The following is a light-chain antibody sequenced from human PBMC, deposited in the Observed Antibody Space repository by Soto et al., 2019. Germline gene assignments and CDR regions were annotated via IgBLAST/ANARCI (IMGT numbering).Light chain of an antibody. Sequence: EIVLTQSPATLSVSPGERATLSCRASQNIDNKLVWYQQKPGQAPSLLLSNAVTRAPGIPARFTGSGFGTEFTLTISSLRPQAFATYYCLQYKSLWPITFGQGTRLEI. V-gene: IGKV3-15*01. CDR2: NAV. CDR3: LQYKSLWPIT. CDR1: QNIDNK. J-gene: IGKJ5*01.